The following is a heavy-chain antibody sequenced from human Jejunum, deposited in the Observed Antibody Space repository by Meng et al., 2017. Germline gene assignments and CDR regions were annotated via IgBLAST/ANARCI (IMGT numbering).Heavy chain of an antibody. CDR2: ISSSGDYI. D-gene: IGHD2-2*01. V-gene: IGHV3-21*01. CDR3: ARDQDGAGGTIDH. Sequence: EGELVDAGGGRVKPGGSLRLACAASGFTFSSCSMNWVRQAPGKGLEWVSSISSSGDYIYYADSVKGRFTISRDDAKNSVYLQMNSLRVEDTAVYYCARDQDGAGGTIDHWGQGTLVTASS. J-gene: IGHJ4*02. CDR1: GFTFSSCS.